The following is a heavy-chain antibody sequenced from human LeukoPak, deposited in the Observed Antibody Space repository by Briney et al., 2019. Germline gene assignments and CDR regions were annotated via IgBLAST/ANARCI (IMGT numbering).Heavy chain of an antibody. CDR2: INSDGSST. V-gene: IGHV3-74*01. D-gene: IGHD2-8*01. CDR1: GFTFSSYC. J-gene: IGHJ4*02. CDR3: AKPMVYAKHLYYFDY. Sequence: GGSLRLSCAASGFTFSSYCMHWVRQAPGKGLVWVSRINSDGSSTSYADSVKGRFTISRDNAKNTLYLQMNSLRAEDTAVYYCAKPMVYAKHLYYFDYWGQGTLVTVSS.